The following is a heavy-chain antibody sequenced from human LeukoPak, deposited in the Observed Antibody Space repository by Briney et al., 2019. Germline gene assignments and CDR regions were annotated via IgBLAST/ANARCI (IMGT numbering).Heavy chain of an antibody. J-gene: IGHJ4*02. V-gene: IGHV3-15*01. Sequence: CAATGVSCAGAWSDSGWQAPGKRLEWVGRIKSRPDGGTTDFAAPVKGRFNISRDDSKNTLYLHMNSLKTEDTAVYYCITVYASVAHWGRGPLVTVPS. D-gene: IGHD5-12*01. CDR3: ITVYASVAH. CDR2: IKSRPDGGTT. CDR1: GVSCAGAW.